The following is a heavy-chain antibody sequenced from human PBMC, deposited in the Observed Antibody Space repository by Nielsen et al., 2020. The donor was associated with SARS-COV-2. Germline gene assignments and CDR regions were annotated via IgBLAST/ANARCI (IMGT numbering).Heavy chain of an antibody. CDR3: AKAHWGTDYYYGMDV. CDR1: GFTFSSYG. V-gene: IGHV3-9*01. Sequence: SLKISCAASGFTFSSYGMHWVRQAPGKGLEWVSGISWNSGSIGYADSEKGRFTISRDNAKNSLYLQMNSLRAEDTALYYCAKAHWGTDYYYGMDVWGQGTTVTVSS. D-gene: IGHD7-27*01. CDR2: ISWNSGSI. J-gene: IGHJ6*02.